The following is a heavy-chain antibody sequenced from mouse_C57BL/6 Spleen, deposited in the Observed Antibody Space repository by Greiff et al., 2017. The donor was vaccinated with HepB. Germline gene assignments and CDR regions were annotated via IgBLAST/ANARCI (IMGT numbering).Heavy chain of an antibody. CDR3: ARAEVGYYFDY. CDR2: IWSGRST. CDR1: GFSLTSYG. J-gene: IGHJ2*01. V-gene: IGHV2-2*01. Sequence: QVQLQQSGPGLVQPSQSLSITCTVSGFSLTSYGVHWVRQSPGKGLEWLGVIWSGRSTDYNAAFISRLSISKDNSKSQVFFKMHSLQADDTAIYYCARAEVGYYFDYWGQGTTLTVAS. D-gene: IGHD1-1*02.